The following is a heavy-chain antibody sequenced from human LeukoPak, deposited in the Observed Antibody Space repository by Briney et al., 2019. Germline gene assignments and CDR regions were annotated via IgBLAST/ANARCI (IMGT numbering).Heavy chain of an antibody. D-gene: IGHD5-12*01. J-gene: IGHJ4*02. Sequence: AGGSLRLSCAASGFTFSSYEMNWVRQAPGKGLEWVSYISSSGSTIYYADSVKGRFTISRDNAKNSLYLQMNSLRAEDMAFYYCAKGEERGYSGYANFDHWGQGILVTVSS. CDR2: ISSSGSTI. CDR1: GFTFSSYE. V-gene: IGHV3-48*03. CDR3: AKGEERGYSGYANFDH.